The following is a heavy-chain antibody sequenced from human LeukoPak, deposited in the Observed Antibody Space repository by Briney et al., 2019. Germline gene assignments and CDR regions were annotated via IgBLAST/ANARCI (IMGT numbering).Heavy chain of an antibody. CDR1: GFTFSNYW. D-gene: IGHD6-13*01. CDR3: ARDSEKSSSFAFDI. Sequence: GGSLRLSCAASGFTFSNYWMAWVRQAPGKGLEWVANINLDGSEKDYVDSVKGRCTISRDDAKNSLYLQVNTLRAEDTAVYYCARDSEKSSSFAFDIWGQGTVVTVSS. V-gene: IGHV3-7*01. CDR2: INLDGSEK. J-gene: IGHJ3*02.